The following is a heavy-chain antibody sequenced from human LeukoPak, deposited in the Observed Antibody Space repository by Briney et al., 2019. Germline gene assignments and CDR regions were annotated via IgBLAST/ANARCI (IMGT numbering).Heavy chain of an antibody. CDR1: GYSISSGYY. V-gene: IGHV4-38-2*01. CDR3: ARVATTTNPPQRPFDY. J-gene: IGHJ4*02. Sequence: PSETLSLTCAVSGYSISSGYYWGWIRQPPGKGLEGIGRIYYSGSTYYNPSLKSRVTISVDTSKNQFSLKLSSVTAADTAVYYCARVATTTNPPQRPFDYWGQGTLVTVSS. D-gene: IGHD5-12*01. CDR2: IYYSGST.